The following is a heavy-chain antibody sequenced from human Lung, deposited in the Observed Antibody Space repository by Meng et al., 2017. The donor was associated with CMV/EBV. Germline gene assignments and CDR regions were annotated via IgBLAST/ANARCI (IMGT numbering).Heavy chain of an antibody. V-gene: IGHV4-61*01. CDR1: GGSVSSGSYY. J-gene: IGHJ4*02. CDR2: IYYSGST. D-gene: IGHD2-2*01. CDR3: ARDPRLCSSTSCYGY. Sequence: SXTXSLXCTVSGGSVSSGSYYWSRIRQPPGKGLEWIGYIYYSGSTNYNPSLKSRVTISVDTSKNQFSLKLSSVTAADTAVYYCARDPRLCSSTSCYGYWGQGTXVTVSS.